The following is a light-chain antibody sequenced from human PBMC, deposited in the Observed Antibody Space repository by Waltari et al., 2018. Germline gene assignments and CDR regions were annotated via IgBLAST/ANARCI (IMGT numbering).Light chain of an antibody. CDR1: KSISRY. J-gene: IGKJ1*01. Sequence: IMLTQSPATLSLSPGERATLSCRASKSISRYLAWYQQKPGQAPRLLIYGASTRATGIPDRFSGSGSGTDFSLTISGLEPEDSAVYYCQHHFRLPATFGQGTKVEIK. V-gene: IGKV3-20*01. CDR2: GAS. CDR3: QHHFRLPAT.